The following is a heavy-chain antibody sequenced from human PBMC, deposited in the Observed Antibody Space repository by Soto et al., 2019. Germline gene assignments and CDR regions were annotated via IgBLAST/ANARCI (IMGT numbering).Heavy chain of an antibody. V-gene: IGHV1-69*13. D-gene: IGHD3-3*01. CDR1: GGTFSSYA. CDR3: AKDGVLDFWSGYLDDY. Sequence: SVKVSCKASGGTFSSYAISWVRQAPGQGLEWMGGIIPIFGTANYAQKFQGRVTITADESTSTAYMELSSLRSEDTAVYYCAKDGVLDFWSGYLDDYWGQGTLVTVSS. CDR2: IIPIFGTA. J-gene: IGHJ4*02.